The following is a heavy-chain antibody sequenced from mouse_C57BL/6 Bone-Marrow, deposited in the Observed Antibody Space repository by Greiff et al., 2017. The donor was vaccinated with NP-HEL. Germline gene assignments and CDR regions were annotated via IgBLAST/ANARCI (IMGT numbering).Heavy chain of an antibody. CDR2: INPGSGGT. Sequence: QVQLQQSGAELVRPGTSVKVSCKASGYAFTNYLIEWVKQRPGQGLEWIGVINPGSGGTNYNEKFKGKATLTADKSSSTAYMQLSSLTSEDSAVYFCAREYYGSSYYFDYWGQGTTLTVSS. J-gene: IGHJ2*01. D-gene: IGHD1-1*01. CDR1: GYAFTNYL. CDR3: AREYYGSSYYFDY. V-gene: IGHV1-54*01.